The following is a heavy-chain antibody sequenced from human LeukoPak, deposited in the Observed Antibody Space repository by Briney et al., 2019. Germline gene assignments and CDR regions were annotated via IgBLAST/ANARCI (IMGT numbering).Heavy chain of an antibody. D-gene: IGHD3-22*01. J-gene: IGHJ4*02. CDR2: IGPSGGSI. CDR1: GFIFTSYS. CDR3: ARDPYDSSWGLCYFDY. V-gene: IGHV3-21*01. Sequence: GGSLRLSCATYGFIFTSYSMNWVRQAPGKGLEWVSSIGPSGGSIFYAASLKGRVSISRDNAQNSLYLQMNSLRAEDTAVYYCARDPYDSSWGLCYFDYWGQGNLVTVSS.